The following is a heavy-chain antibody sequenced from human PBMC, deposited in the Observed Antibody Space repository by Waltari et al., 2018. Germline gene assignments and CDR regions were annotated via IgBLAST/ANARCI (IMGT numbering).Heavy chain of an antibody. D-gene: IGHD3-10*01. CDR1: GFTFSSYW. V-gene: IGHV3-7*01. Sequence: EVQLVESGGGLVQPGGSLRLSCAASGFTFSSYWMSWVREAPGKGLEWVANIKQDGSEKYYVDSVKGRFTISRDNAKNSLYLQMNSLRAEDTAVYYWARGGSGSYYPDYFDYWGQGTLVTVSS. J-gene: IGHJ4*02. CDR3: ARGGSGSYYPDYFDY. CDR2: IKQDGSEK.